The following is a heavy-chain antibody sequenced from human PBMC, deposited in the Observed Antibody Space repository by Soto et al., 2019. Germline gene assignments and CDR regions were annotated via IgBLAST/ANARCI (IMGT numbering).Heavy chain of an antibody. CDR3: ARIPRSSPYFDY. CDR2: IYPGDHET. Sequence: LGESLKISCRCSGYTFSNFWIAWVRHLPGKGLEWMGIIYPGDHETRYSPSVHGKVTISADKSINTAYLQWSSLEASDSAFYYCARIPRSSPYFDYWGQVALVTVSS. V-gene: IGHV5-51*01. D-gene: IGHD6-13*01. J-gene: IGHJ4*02. CDR1: GYTFSNFW.